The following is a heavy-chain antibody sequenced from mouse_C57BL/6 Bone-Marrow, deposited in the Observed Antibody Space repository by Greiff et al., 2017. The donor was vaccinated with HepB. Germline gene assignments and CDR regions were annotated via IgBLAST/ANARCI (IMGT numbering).Heavy chain of an antibody. V-gene: IGHV2-5*01. CDR3: AKQGRTYAMDY. D-gene: IGHD3-3*01. CDR2: IWRGGST. J-gene: IGHJ4*01. Sequence: VKVEESGPGLVQPSQSLSITCTVPGFSLTSYGVHWVRQSPGKGLEWLGVIWRGGSTDYNAAFMSRLSITKDNSKSQVFFKMNSLQADATAIYYCAKQGRTYAMDYWGQGTSVTVSS. CDR1: GFSLTSYG.